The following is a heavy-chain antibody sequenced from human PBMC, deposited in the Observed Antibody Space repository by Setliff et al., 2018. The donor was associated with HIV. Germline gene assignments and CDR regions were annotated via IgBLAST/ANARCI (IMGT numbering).Heavy chain of an antibody. CDR3: ARNYYDVWSLSFGGWFDP. CDR2: INTNTGNP. D-gene: IGHD3-3*01. Sequence: ASVKVSCKASGYTFTTYAMNWVRQAPGQGPEWMGWINTNTGNPTYAQGFTGRFVFSLDTSVSTAYLQISSLKAEDTAVYYCARNYYDVWSLSFGGWFDPWGQGTLVTVAS. CDR1: GYTFTTYA. V-gene: IGHV7-4-1*02. J-gene: IGHJ5*02.